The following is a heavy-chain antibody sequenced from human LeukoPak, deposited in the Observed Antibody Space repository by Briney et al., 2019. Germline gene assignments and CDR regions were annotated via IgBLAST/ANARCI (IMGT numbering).Heavy chain of an antibody. CDR3: AKNNDYGGSYWYFDL. D-gene: IGHD4-23*01. J-gene: IGHJ6*04. Sequence: SETLSLTCTVSGDSISSSSSYWGWIRQPPGEGLEWIGSIYYSGSTYYNTSLKSRVTISVDTSKNQFSLRLNSVTAADTAVYYCAKNNDYGGSYWYFDLWGKGTTVTVSS. CDR1: GDSISSSSSY. V-gene: IGHV4-39*01. CDR2: IYYSGST.